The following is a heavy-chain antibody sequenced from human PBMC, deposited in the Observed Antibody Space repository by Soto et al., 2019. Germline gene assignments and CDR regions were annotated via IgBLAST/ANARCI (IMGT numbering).Heavy chain of an antibody. D-gene: IGHD3-22*01. CDR2: ISYDGSNK. Sequence: QVQLVESGGGVVQPGRSLRLSCAASGFTFSNYAIHWVRQAPGKGLEWVAVISYDGSNKYYADSVKGRFTISRDNSKNTLYLQMNTLRAEDTAVYYCARDTAYYDSSGYAFDIWGQGTMVTVSS. CDR3: ARDTAYYDSSGYAFDI. J-gene: IGHJ3*02. V-gene: IGHV3-30-3*01. CDR1: GFTFSNYA.